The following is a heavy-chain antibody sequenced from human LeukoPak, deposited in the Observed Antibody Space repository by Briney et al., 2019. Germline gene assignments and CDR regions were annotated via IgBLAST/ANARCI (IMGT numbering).Heavy chain of an antibody. Sequence: LETLSLTCTVSGGSISTYYWSWIRQPPGKGLEWIAYIYSSGSTSYNPSLKTRVTISVDMSKNQFTLKLSSVTAADTAVYYCARHSRYGAFDYWGQGTLLTVSS. CDR2: IYSSGST. J-gene: IGHJ4*02. CDR1: GGSISTYY. D-gene: IGHD4-17*01. V-gene: IGHV4-59*08. CDR3: ARHSRYGAFDY.